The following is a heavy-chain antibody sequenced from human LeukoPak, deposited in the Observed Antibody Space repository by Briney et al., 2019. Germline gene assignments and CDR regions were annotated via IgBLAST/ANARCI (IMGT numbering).Heavy chain of an antibody. CDR2: ISYDNSKK. D-gene: IGHD3-10*01. CDR1: GLPFIGYG. Sequence: GGSLRLSCAAPGLPFIGYGVHWVRQSPAKGLEWVGFISYDNSKKYYGDSVKGRFSISRDNSKNILYLQMNSLRTEDTAVYYCAKDRGSGTYYLMPDDWGQGILVTVSS. CDR3: AKDRGSGTYYLMPDD. V-gene: IGHV3-30*02. J-gene: IGHJ4*02.